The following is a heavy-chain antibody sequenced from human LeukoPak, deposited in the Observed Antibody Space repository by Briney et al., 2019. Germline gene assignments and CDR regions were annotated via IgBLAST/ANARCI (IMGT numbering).Heavy chain of an antibody. J-gene: IGHJ4*02. CDR2: ISSSGSTI. D-gene: IGHD5-12*01. CDR1: GFTFSSYE. V-gene: IGHV3-48*03. CDR3: ARVMEWLQIDY. Sequence: GGSLRLSCAASGFTFSSYEMNWVRQAPGKGLEWVSYISSSGSTIYYADSVKGRFTISRDNAKNSQYLQMNSLRAEDTAVYYCARVMEWLQIDYWGQGTLVTVSS.